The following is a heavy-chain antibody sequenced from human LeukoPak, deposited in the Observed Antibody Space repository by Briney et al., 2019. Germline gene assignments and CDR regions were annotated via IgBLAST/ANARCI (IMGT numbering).Heavy chain of an antibody. CDR2: IWYDGSNK. V-gene: IGHV3-30*19. D-gene: IGHD2-2*01. J-gene: IGHJ4*02. CDR1: GFTFSSYG. Sequence: GGSLRLSCAASGFTFSSYGMHWVRQAPGKGLEWVAVIWYDGSNKYYADSVKGRFTISRDNSKNTLYLQMNSLRAEDTAVYYCARDRGVVPAREFDYWGQGTLVTVSS. CDR3: ARDRGVVPAREFDY.